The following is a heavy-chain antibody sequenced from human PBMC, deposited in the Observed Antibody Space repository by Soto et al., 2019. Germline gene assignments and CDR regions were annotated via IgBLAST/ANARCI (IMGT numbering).Heavy chain of an antibody. D-gene: IGHD6-6*01. CDR2: IKQEGSEK. CDR1: GFTFSAYW. J-gene: IGHJ4*02. Sequence: EVQLVESGGGLVQPGGSLGLSCAASGFTFSAYWMSWVRQAPGKGLEWVANIKQEGSEKYYVDSVKGRFTISRDNAKNSLYLQMNSLRVEDTAVYYCARDLYSSSSVFDYWGQGTLVTVSS. CDR3: ARDLYSSSSVFDY. V-gene: IGHV3-7*03.